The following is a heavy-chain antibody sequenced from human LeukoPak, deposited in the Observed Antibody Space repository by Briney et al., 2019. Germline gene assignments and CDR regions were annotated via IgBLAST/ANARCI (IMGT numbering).Heavy chain of an antibody. CDR2: IKQDGSEK. Sequence: GGSLRLSCAASGLTFGSYWMNWVRQAPGKGLEWVANIKQDGSEKYYVDSVKGRFTISRDNAKNSLYLQMNSLRAEDTAVYYCARDLIVVVPAAMSGVPYGMDVWGQGTTVTVSS. D-gene: IGHD2-2*01. CDR3: ARDLIVVVPAAMSGVPYGMDV. V-gene: IGHV3-7*03. J-gene: IGHJ6*02. CDR1: GLTFGSYW.